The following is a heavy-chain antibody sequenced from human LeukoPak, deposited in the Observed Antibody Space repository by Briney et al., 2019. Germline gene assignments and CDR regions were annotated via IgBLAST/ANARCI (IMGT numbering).Heavy chain of an antibody. J-gene: IGHJ5*02. Sequence: PSETLSLTCTVSGGSISSGGYYWSWIRQHPGKGLEWIGYIYYSGSTYYNPSLKSRVTISVDTSKNQFSLKLSSVTAADTAVYYCARVFRGSYFNWFDPWGQGTLVTVSS. CDR2: IYYSGST. CDR3: ARVFRGSYFNWFDP. V-gene: IGHV4-31*03. D-gene: IGHD1-26*01. CDR1: GGSISSGGYY.